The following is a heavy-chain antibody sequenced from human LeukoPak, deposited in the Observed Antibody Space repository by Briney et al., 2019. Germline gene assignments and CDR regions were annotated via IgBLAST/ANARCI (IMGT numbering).Heavy chain of an antibody. Sequence: SEALSLTCTVSGGSISSYYWSWIRQPPGKGLEWIGYIYHSGTSTYNPSLKSRVTISVDKSKNQFSLRLASLTAADTAVYYCARERDSSSGLDYWGQGILVTVSS. CDR1: GGSISSYY. V-gene: IGHV4-59*01. CDR3: ARERDSSSGLDY. CDR2: IYHSGTS. D-gene: IGHD6-6*01. J-gene: IGHJ4*02.